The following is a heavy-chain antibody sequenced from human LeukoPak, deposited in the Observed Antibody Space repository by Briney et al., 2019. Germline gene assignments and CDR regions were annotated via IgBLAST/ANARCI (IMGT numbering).Heavy chain of an antibody. CDR1: GGSISSYY. D-gene: IGHD2-15*01. J-gene: IGHJ5*02. CDR3: AREGYCSGGSCLGP. V-gene: IGHV4-59*08. CDR2: IYYSGST. Sequence: SETLSLTCTVPGGSISSYYWSWIRQPPGKGLEWIGYIYYSGSTNYNPSLKSRVTISVDTSKNQFSLKLSSVTAADTAVYYCAREGYCSGGSCLGPWGQGTLVTVSS.